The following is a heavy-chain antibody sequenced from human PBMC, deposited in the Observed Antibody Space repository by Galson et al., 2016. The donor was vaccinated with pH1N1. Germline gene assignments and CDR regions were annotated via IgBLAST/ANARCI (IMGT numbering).Heavy chain of an antibody. Sequence: SVKVSCKASGYTFINYYIYWVRQAPGQGLEWMGILNPSGGDTTDAQRFQGRVTMTRDTSTRTVYMELSSLRSEDTAIYFCARGWPCGGDCYALDYWGQGTLVTVSS. D-gene: IGHD2-21*02. V-gene: IGHV1-46*01. CDR2: LNPSGGDT. J-gene: IGHJ4*02. CDR3: ARGWPCGGDCYALDY. CDR1: GYTFINYY.